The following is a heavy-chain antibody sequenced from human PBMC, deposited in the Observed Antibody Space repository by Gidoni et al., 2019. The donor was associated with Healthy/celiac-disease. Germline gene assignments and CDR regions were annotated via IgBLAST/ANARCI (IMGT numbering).Heavy chain of an antibody. D-gene: IGHD1-26*01. CDR2: IWYDGSNK. CDR1: GFTFSRYG. CDR3: ARGVSGSYGYYYGMDV. V-gene: IGHV3-33*01. Sequence: QVQLVESGGGVVQPGRSLRLPCAASGFTFSRYGMHWVRQAPGKGLEWVAVIWYDGSNKYYADSVKGRFTISRDNSKNTLYLQMNSLRAEDTAVYYCARGVSGSYGYYYGMDVWGQGTTVTVSS. J-gene: IGHJ6*02.